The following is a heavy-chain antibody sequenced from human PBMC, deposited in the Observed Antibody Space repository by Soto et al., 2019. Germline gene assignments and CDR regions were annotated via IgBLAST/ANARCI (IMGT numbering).Heavy chain of an antibody. CDR2: IKQDGSEK. Sequence: GGSLRLSCAASGFTFSSYWMSWVRQVPGKGLEWVANIKQDGSEKYYVDSVKGRFTISRDNAKNSLYLQMNSLRAEDTAVYYCARDRQQWLARDFDYWGQGTLVTVSS. D-gene: IGHD6-19*01. CDR3: ARDRQQWLARDFDY. CDR1: GFTFSSYW. V-gene: IGHV3-7*05. J-gene: IGHJ4*02.